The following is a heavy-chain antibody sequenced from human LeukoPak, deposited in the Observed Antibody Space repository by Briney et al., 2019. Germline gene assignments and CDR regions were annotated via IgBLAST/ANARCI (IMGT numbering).Heavy chain of an antibody. D-gene: IGHD3-9*01. CDR3: ARGGLRYFDWLLDY. J-gene: IGHJ4*02. CDR2: IYYSGST. CDR1: GGSISSGGYY. V-gene: IGHV4-31*03. Sequence: PSENLSLTCTVSGGSISSGGYYWSWIRQHPGKGLEWIGYIYYSGSTYYNPSLKSRVTISVDTSKNQFSLKLSSVTAADTAVYYCARGGLRYFDWLLDYWGQGTLVTVSS.